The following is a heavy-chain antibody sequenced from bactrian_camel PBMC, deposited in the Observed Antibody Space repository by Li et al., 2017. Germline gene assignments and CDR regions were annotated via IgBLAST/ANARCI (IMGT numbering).Heavy chain of an antibody. V-gene: IGHV3S53*01. J-gene: IGHJ4*01. CDR2: IDSDGST. D-gene: IGHD2*01. CDR1: GYTYSSYC. Sequence: LVESGGGSVQAGGSLRLSCLVGGYTYSSYCMGWFRQAPGKEREGVAAIDSDGSTSYADSVKGRFTISRDNAKNTVYLQMNSLKSEDTALYYCATPLFFTPPLDYWARGPRSPS.